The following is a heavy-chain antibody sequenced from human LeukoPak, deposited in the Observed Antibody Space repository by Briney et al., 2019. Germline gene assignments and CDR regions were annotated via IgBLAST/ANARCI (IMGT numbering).Heavy chain of an antibody. CDR3: AKARGATYGTYYFDY. D-gene: IGHD4/OR15-4a*01. CDR2: SGSGGDT. V-gene: IGHV3-23*01. J-gene: IGHJ4*02. CDR1: GFTFSSYA. Sequence: GGSLRLSCAASGFTFSSYAMNWVRQAPGKGLEWVSISGSGGDTYYADSVKGRFTISRDNSKNTLYLQMNSLRAEDTSVYYCAKARGATYGTYYFDYWGQGTLVTVSS.